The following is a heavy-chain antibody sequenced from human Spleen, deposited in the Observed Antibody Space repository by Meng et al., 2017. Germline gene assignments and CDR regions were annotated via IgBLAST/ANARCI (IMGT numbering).Heavy chain of an antibody. Sequence: QVQLQESGPGLVKPLQTLSLTCAVSGGSISSGDYYWNWIRQPPGKGLEWIGYISDSGSTYYNSSLQSRITMSVDTSKNQFSLKLSSVTAADTAVYHCLRGSGGSVWGQGTLVTVSS. D-gene: IGHD3-10*01. CDR2: ISDSGST. V-gene: IGHV4-30-4*01. CDR1: GGSISSGDYY. CDR3: LRGSGGSV. J-gene: IGHJ1*01.